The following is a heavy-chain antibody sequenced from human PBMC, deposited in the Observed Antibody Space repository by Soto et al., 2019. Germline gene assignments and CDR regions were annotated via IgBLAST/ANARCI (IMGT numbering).Heavy chain of an antibody. J-gene: IGHJ4*02. V-gene: IGHV3-64D*06. Sequence: GSLRLSCSASGFAFSSYAMHWVRQTPGKGLEYVSAISPQGGSTYYADSVKGRFTISRDDSKNTVYLQMSSLRPDDTAVYYCVKMMIARAAFDFWGQGTLVTVSS. D-gene: IGHD2-21*01. CDR2: ISPQGGST. CDR3: VKMMIARAAFDF. CDR1: GFAFSSYA.